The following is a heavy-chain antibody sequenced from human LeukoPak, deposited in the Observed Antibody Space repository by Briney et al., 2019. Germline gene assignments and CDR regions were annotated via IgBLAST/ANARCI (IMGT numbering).Heavy chain of an antibody. Sequence: GASVKVSCKASGYTFTSYDINWVRQATGQGLEWMGWMNPNSGDTGYAQKFQGRVTMTRSTSISTAYMELSSLRYEDTAVYYCVRGFCSTAGCYNWGQGTRVTVSS. D-gene: IGHD2-2*02. V-gene: IGHV1-8*01. CDR2: MNPNSGDT. J-gene: IGHJ4*02. CDR3: VRGFCSTAGCYN. CDR1: GYTFTSYD.